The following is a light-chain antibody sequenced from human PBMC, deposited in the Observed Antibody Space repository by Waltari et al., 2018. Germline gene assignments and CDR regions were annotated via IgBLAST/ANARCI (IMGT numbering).Light chain of an antibody. CDR3: HQRRSWLWT. CDR2: DTA. CDR1: QSVGSY. V-gene: IGKV3-11*01. Sequence: EIVLTQSPATLSLSPGERATLSCRASQSVGSYLAWSQQKPGQPPRLLSYDTANRATGIPARFSGSGSGTDFTLTISSLEPEDFAVYYCHQRRSWLWTFGQGTKVEIK. J-gene: IGKJ1*01.